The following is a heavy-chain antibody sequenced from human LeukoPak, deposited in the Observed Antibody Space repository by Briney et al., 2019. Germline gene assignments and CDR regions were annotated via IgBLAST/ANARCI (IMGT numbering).Heavy chain of an antibody. J-gene: IGHJ4*02. D-gene: IGHD3-3*01. CDR2: ISYDGSNK. V-gene: IGHV3-30*18. Sequence: LSLTCTVSGYSISSGYYWGWIRQTPGKGLEWVAVISYDGSNKYYADSVKGRFTISRDNSKNTLYLQMNSLRAEDTAVYYCAKGACITIFGVVISNPCNFDYWGQGTLVTVSS. CDR3: AKGACITIFGVVISNPCNFDY. CDR1: GYSISSGY.